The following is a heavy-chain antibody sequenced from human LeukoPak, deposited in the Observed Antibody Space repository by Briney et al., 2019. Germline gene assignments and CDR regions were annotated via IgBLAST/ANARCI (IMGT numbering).Heavy chain of an antibody. CDR1: VGPSVVTT. Sequence: KPSRPCPSPALSMVGPSVVTTGAGSASPQGRGWSGLGSIYYSGSTYYNPSLKSRVTISVDTSKNQFSLKLSSVTAADTAVYYYARHTRLSTDPFDYWGQGTLVTVSS. J-gene: IGHJ4*02. D-gene: IGHD3-16*01. CDR3: ARHTRLSTDPFDY. CDR2: IYYSGST. V-gene: IGHV4-34*01.